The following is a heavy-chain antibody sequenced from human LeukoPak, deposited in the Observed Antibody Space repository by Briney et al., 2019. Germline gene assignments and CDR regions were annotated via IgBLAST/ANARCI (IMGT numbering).Heavy chain of an antibody. CDR3: ARDLGYCSSTSCYHNYYYYYGMDV. J-gene: IGHJ6*04. CDR1: GGTFSSYA. V-gene: IGHV1-69*06. D-gene: IGHD2-2*01. CDR2: IIPIFGTA. Sequence: ASVKVSCKASGGTFSSYAISWVRQAPGQGLEWMGGIIPIFGTANYAQKFQGRVTITADKSTSTDYMELSSLRSEDTAVYYCARDLGYCSSTSCYHNYYYYYGMDVWGKGTMVTVSS.